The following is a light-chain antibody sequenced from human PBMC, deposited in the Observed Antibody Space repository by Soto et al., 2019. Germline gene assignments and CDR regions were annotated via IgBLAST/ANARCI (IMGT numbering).Light chain of an antibody. CDR2: AAS. J-gene: IGKJ3*01. CDR3: QKYSSVPV. Sequence: DIQMTQSPTSLSASVGDRVTITCRASQGIRNFVAWYQQKPGKAPKLLIYAASTLHSGVPSRFSGSVSGTAFPLTIHSLQPEDVATYSCQKYSSVPVFGPGTKVEIK. V-gene: IGKV1-27*01. CDR1: QGIRNF.